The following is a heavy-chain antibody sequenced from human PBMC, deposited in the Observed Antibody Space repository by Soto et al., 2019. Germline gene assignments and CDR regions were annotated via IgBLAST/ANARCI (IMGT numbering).Heavy chain of an antibody. J-gene: IGHJ4*02. CDR2: IKSKSDGELA. D-gene: IGHD2-15*01. CDR3: ALLTSDY. V-gene: IGHV3-15*07. Sequence: EVQLVESGGGLVKPGGSLRLSCGASGFSFNNAWLNWVRQAPGKGLEWVGRIKSKSDGELAEYAAPVKDRFTISRDDSKNTVFLQMNSLKTEDTAVYYCALLTSDYWGQGTLVTVSS. CDR1: GFSFNNAW.